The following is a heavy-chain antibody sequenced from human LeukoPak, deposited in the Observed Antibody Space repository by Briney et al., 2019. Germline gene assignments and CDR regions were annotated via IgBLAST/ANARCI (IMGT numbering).Heavy chain of an antibody. CDR2: IYHSGST. D-gene: IGHD2-21*02. Sequence: SETLSLTCAVSGYSISSGYYWGWIRQPPGKGLEWIGSIYHSGSTYYNPSLKSRVTISVDTSKNQFSLKLSSVTAADTAVYYCARHTAGPEYFQHWGQGTLVTVSS. CDR1: GYSISSGYY. V-gene: IGHV4-38-2*01. CDR3: ARHTAGPEYFQH. J-gene: IGHJ1*01.